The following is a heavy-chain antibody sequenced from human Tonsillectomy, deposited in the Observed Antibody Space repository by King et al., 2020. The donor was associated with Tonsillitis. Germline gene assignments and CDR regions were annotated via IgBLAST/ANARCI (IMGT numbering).Heavy chain of an antibody. CDR3: ARDMVRGLIQPFDY. D-gene: IGHD3-10*01. J-gene: IGHJ4*02. V-gene: IGHV4-4*07. CDR1: GDSISDYY. CDR2: XXXXGXX. Sequence: VQLQESGPGLVKPSETLSLTCTVSGDSISDYYWSWIRQPAGKGLEWIXXXXXXGXXXYHTPLKSRVTMSVDTSKNQFSLRLSSVPAADTAVYFCARDMVRGLIQPFDYWGQGTLVTVSS.